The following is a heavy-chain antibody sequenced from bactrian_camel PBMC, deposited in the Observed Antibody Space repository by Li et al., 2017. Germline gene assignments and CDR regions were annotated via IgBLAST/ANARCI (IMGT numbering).Heavy chain of an antibody. D-gene: IGHD2*01. V-gene: IGHV3-2*01. CDR1: DFAFSSGH. J-gene: IGHJ4*01. Sequence: GGGLVQPGWSLRLSCAGSDFAFSSGHINWVRQAPGKGLEWVSSISSRGTRKYYSESVKGRVTISIDNAKNTVYLQMNSLKTEDTAQYYCALNFIPALGSAYSPKGQGTQVTVS. CDR2: ISSRGTRK.